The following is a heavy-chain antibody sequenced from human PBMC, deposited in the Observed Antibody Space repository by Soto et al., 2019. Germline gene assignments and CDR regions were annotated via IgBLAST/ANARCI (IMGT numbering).Heavy chain of an antibody. D-gene: IGHD4-17*01. J-gene: IGHJ4*02. CDR3: AKSPTTVTTDVY. CDR1: GFTFSSYA. Sequence: GGPLRLSCAASGFTFSSYAMSWVRQAPGKGLEWVSGISGSGGSTYYADSVRRRFTISRDNSKNTLFLHMNSLRAEDTAVYYCAKSPTTVTTDVYWGRGTLVTVSS. CDR2: ISGSGGST. V-gene: IGHV3-23*01.